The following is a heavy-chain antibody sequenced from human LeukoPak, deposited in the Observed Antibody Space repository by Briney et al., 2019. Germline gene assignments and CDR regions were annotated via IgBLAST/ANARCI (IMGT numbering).Heavy chain of an antibody. Sequence: GGSLRLSCAASGFTFSSYGMHWVRQAPGKGLEWVAFIRYDGSNKYYADSVKGRFTISRDNSKNTLYLQMNSLRAEDTAVYYCAKQFGVVTAATGPWSQGTLVTVSS. J-gene: IGHJ5*02. CDR1: GFTFSSYG. CDR3: AKQFGVVTAATGP. D-gene: IGHD3-3*01. CDR2: IRYDGSNK. V-gene: IGHV3-30*02.